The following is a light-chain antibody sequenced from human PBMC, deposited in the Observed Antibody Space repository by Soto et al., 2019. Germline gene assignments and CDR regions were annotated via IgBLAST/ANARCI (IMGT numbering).Light chain of an antibody. J-gene: IGLJ2*01. CDR3: CSHSGDVTYVG. Sequence: QSALTQPASVSGSPGESITISCTGTSSDVGNYNLVSWYQQHQGKAPKLMIYEATKRPSGVSSRFSGSKSGNTASLTISGLQPDDEADYYCCSHSGDVTYVGFGGGTKRTDL. CDR1: SSDVGNYNL. V-gene: IGLV2-23*01. CDR2: EAT.